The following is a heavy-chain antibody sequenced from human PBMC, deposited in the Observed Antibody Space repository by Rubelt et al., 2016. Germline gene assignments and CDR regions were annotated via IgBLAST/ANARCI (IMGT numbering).Heavy chain of an antibody. CDR1: GGTFSSYA. J-gene: IGHJ6*02. V-gene: IGHV1-69*04. CDR3: PTSSHKLVGIAAREYYCCYGMDV. D-gene: IGHD6-6*01. Sequence: QVQLVQSGAEVKKPGSSVKVSCKASGGTFSSYAISWVRQAPGQGLEWMGRIIPILGIANYAQKFQGRVTITADKSTSTVYMEAGRCRSEAKAEYCRPTSSHKLVGIAAREYYCCYGMDVWGQGTTVTVSS. CDR2: IIPILGIA.